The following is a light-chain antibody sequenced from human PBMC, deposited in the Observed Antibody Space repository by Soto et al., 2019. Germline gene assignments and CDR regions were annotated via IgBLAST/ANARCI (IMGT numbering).Light chain of an antibody. CDR1: SSDVGGYNY. CDR3: SSYTSSSTLVV. Sequence: QSVLTQPASVSGSPGQSITISCTGTSSDVGGYNYVSWYQQHPGKAPKLMIYDVSTRPSGVSNRFSGSKSGNTASLTISGLQAEDEADYYGSSYTSSSTLVVFGGGTKLTVL. CDR2: DVS. V-gene: IGLV2-14*01. J-gene: IGLJ2*01.